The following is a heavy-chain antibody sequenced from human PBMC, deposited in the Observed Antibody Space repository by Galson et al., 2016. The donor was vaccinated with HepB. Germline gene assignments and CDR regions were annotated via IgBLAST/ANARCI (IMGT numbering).Heavy chain of an antibody. CDR2: FIPIFGTP. J-gene: IGHJ6*03. CDR3: ARGDCSTTSCYPGAFYFYMDV. D-gene: IGHD2-2*01. V-gene: IGHV1-69*13. CDR1: GGTFSNYA. Sequence: SVKVSCKASGGTFSNYAISWVRQAPGQGLEWMGGFIPIFGTPNYAQKFQDRVTITADESSSTAYMELSSLRSEDTAVYYRARGDCSTTSCYPGAFYFYMDVWGKGTTVTVSS.